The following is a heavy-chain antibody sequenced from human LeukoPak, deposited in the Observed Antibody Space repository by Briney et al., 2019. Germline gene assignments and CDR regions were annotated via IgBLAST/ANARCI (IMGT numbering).Heavy chain of an antibody. Sequence: SETLSLTCTVSGGSISNYYWNWIRQPPGKGLEWIGYIYDSGDTKYNPSLESRVTMSVDTSKNQLSLSLNSVTASDTAVYYCAREKYSYGFGYWGQGTLVTVSS. V-gene: IGHV4-59*01. CDR3: AREKYSYGFGY. D-gene: IGHD5-18*01. J-gene: IGHJ4*02. CDR1: GGSISNYY. CDR2: IYDSGDT.